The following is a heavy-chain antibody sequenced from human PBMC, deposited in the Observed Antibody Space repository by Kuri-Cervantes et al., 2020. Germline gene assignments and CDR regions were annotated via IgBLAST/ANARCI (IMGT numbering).Heavy chain of an antibody. CDR1: GGSISSYY. J-gene: IGHJ3*02. V-gene: IGHV4-34*01. CDR3: ARGPDSDYDFWSGYYPDAFDI. CDR2: INHSGST. Sequence: SETLSLTCTVSGGSISSYYWSWIRQPPGKGLEWIGEINHSGSTNYNPSLKSRVTISVDTSKNQFSLKLSSVTAADTAVYYCARGPDSDYDFWSGYYPDAFDIWGQGTMVTVSS. D-gene: IGHD3-3*01.